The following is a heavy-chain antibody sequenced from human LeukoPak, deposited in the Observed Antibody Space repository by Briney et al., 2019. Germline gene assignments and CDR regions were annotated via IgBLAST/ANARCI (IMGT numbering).Heavy chain of an antibody. J-gene: IGHJ5*02. CDR2: IYYSGST. V-gene: IGHV4-59*12. CDR3: AREIRGCSSTSCYEGWFDP. CDR1: GGSISSYY. D-gene: IGHD2-2*01. Sequence: SETLSLTCTVSGGSISSYYWSWIRQPPGKGLEWIGYIYYSGSTNYNPSLKSRVTISVDTSKNQFSLKLSSVTAADTAVYYCAREIRGCSSTSCYEGWFDPWGQGTLVTVSS.